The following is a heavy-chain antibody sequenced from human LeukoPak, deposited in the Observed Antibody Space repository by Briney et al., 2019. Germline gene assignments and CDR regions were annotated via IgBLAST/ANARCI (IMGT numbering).Heavy chain of an antibody. D-gene: IGHD3-22*01. V-gene: IGHV4-61*02. CDR2: IYTSGST. J-gene: IGHJ4*02. CDR3: ARGGYYYDSSGGVDY. CDR1: GDSVSSGSYY. Sequence: PSETLSLTCTVSGDSVSSGSYYWSWIRQPAGKGLEWIGRIYTSGSTNYNPSLQNRVTISVDTSKNQFSLKLSSVAAADTAVYYCARGGYYYDSSGGVDYWGQGTLVTVSS.